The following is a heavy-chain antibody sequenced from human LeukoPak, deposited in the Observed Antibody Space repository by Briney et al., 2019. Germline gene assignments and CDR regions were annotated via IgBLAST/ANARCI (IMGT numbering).Heavy chain of an antibody. CDR3: ARGGIYSSGWSGDY. Sequence: GGSLRLSCAASGFTFSTYSMNWVRQAPGKGLEWVSSISSSSTFIYYADSVKGRFTISRDNAKNSLYLQMNSLRAEDTAVYYCARGGIYSSGWSGDYWGQGTLVTVSS. V-gene: IGHV3-21*01. D-gene: IGHD6-19*01. CDR2: ISSSSTFI. CDR1: GFTFSTYS. J-gene: IGHJ4*02.